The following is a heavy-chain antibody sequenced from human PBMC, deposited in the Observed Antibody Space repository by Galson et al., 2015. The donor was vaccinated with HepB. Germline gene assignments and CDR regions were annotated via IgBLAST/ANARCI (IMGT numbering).Heavy chain of an antibody. D-gene: IGHD3-3*01. V-gene: IGHV4-39*01. CDR1: GGSISSSSYY. Sequence: SETLSLTCTVSGGSISSSSYYWGWIRQPPGKGLEWIGRIYYSGSTYYNPSLKSRVTISVDTSKNQFSLKLSSVTAADTAVYYVASPFSYYDFWSGPPAGYWGQGTLVTVSS. CDR2: IYYSGST. J-gene: IGHJ4*02. CDR3: ASPFSYYDFWSGPPAGY.